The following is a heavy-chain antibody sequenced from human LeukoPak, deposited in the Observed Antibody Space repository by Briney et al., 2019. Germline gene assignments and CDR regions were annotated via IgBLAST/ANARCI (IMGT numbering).Heavy chain of an antibody. V-gene: IGHV4-30-2*01. D-gene: IGHD5-24*01. J-gene: IGHJ4*02. CDR3: ARGVVDGYNLDY. Sequence: SQTLSLTCAVSGGSISSGGYSWSWIRQPPGKGLEWIGYIYHGGGTYYNPSLNSRVTISVDRSKNQFSLNLSSVTAADTAVYYCARGVVDGYNLDYWGQGTLVIVSS. CDR1: GGSISSGGYS. CDR2: IYHGGGT.